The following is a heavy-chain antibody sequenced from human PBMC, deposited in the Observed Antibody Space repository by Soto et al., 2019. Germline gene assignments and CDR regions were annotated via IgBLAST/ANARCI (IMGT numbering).Heavy chain of an antibody. Sequence: ASVKVSCKASGCTFTGYYMHWVRQAPGQGLEWMGWINPNSGGTNYAQKFQGWVTMTRDTSISTAYMELSRLRSDDTAVYYCARGNRQWLVRGYFDLWGRGTLVTVSS. J-gene: IGHJ2*01. CDR3: ARGNRQWLVRGYFDL. CDR1: GCTFTGYY. V-gene: IGHV1-2*04. CDR2: INPNSGGT. D-gene: IGHD6-19*01.